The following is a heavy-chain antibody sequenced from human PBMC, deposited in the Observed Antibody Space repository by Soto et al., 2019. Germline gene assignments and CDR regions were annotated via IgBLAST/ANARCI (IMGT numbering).Heavy chain of an antibody. CDR3: AKDLGYYDSSGYYYLDY. CDR1: GFTFSSYG. D-gene: IGHD3-22*01. Sequence: GGSLRLSCAASGFTFSSYGMHWVRQAPGKGLEWVAVISYDGSNKYYADSVKGRFTISRDNSKNTLYLQMNSLRAEDTAVYYCAKDLGYYDSSGYYYLDYWGQGTLVTVSS. CDR2: ISYDGSNK. V-gene: IGHV3-30*18. J-gene: IGHJ4*02.